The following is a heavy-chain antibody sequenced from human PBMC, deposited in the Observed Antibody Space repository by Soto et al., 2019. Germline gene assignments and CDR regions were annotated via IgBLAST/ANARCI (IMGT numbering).Heavy chain of an antibody. Sequence: ASVKVSCKASGYTFTSYAMHWVRQAPGQGLEWMGWISAYNGNTNYAQKLQGRVTMTTDTSTSTAYMELRSLRSDDTAVYYCARVALGYSYDELDYWGQGTLVTVSS. J-gene: IGHJ4*02. D-gene: IGHD5-18*01. CDR3: ARVALGYSYDELDY. V-gene: IGHV1-18*01. CDR1: GYTFTSYA. CDR2: ISAYNGNT.